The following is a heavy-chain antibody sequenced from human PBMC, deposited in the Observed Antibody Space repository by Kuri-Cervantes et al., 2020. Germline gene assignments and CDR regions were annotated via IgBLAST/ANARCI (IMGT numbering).Heavy chain of an antibody. CDR1: GFTFSSYA. V-gene: IGHV3-23*01. J-gene: IGHJ4*02. D-gene: IGHD4-17*01. Sequence: GESLKISCAASGFTFSSYAMSWVRQAPGKGLEWVSAISGGGGGTYYADSVKGRFAISRDNSKNTLYLQMNSLRAEDTAVYYCAKGPGYGDYGEYYFDYWGQGTLVTVSS. CDR3: AKGPGYGDYGEYYFDY. CDR2: ISGGGGGT.